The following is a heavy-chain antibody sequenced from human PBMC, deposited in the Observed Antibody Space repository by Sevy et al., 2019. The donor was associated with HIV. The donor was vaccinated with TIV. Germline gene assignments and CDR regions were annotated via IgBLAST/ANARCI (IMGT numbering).Heavy chain of an antibody. CDR2: ISHDGNYK. Sequence: GGSLRLSCTASGFTFSNYDMHWVRQAPGKGLDWVAVISHDGNYKSCADSVKGRFTISRDNAKNSLYLQMNSLRAEDTAVYYCARDWGATFWGQGTLVTVSS. J-gene: IGHJ4*02. CDR1: GFTFSNYD. V-gene: IGHV3-30-3*01. D-gene: IGHD1-26*01. CDR3: ARDWGATF.